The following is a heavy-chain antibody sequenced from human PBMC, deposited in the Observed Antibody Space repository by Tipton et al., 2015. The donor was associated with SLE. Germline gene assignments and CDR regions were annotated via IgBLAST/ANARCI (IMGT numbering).Heavy chain of an antibody. Sequence: TLSLTCIVSRYSIGSGYYWGWMRQAPGKELEWFGSFYHSGNTYYNPSLTSRVTISADTSKNQFSLRLPSVTAADTALYYCGRARVGMGYVFDVWGQGTMATVSS. D-gene: IGHD5-24*01. CDR1: RYSIGSGYY. CDR3: GRARVGMGYVFDV. V-gene: IGHV4-38-2*02. J-gene: IGHJ3*01. CDR2: FYHSGNT.